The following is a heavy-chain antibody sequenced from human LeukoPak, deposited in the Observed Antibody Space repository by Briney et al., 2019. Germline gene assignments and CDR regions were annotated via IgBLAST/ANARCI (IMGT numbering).Heavy chain of an antibody. CDR1: GGSFSGYY. CDR2: INHSGST. V-gene: IGHV4-34*01. D-gene: IGHD3-16*02. Sequence: SETLSLTCAVYGGSFSGYYWSWIRQPPGKGLEWIGEINHSGSTNYNPSLKSRVTISVDTSKNQFSLKLCSVTAADTAVYYCARGRERYDYVWGSYRHHHFDYWGQGTLVTVSS. J-gene: IGHJ4*02. CDR3: ARGRERYDYVWGSYRHHHFDY.